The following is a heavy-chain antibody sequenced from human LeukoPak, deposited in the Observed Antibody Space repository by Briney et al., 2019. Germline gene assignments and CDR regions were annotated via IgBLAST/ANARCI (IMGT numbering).Heavy chain of an antibody. CDR2: IKQEGSEK. V-gene: IGHV3-7*01. CDR3: ARGLNVDTAMGRLGD. Sequence: GGSLRLSCAASGFTFSSYWMSWVRQAPGKGLEWVANIKQEGSEKYYVDPVKGRFTISRDNAKNSLYLQMNSLRAEDTAVYYCARGLNVDTAMGRLGDWGQGTLVTVSS. J-gene: IGHJ4*02. D-gene: IGHD5-18*01. CDR1: GFTFSSYW.